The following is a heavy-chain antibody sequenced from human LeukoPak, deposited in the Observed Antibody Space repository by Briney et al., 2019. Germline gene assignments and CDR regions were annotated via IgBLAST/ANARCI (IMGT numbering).Heavy chain of an antibody. CDR2: INIDGTSI. D-gene: IGHD6-13*01. CDR1: GFNINKFW. J-gene: IGHJ4*02. V-gene: IGHV3-74*01. CDR3: VRIPETGTSFDF. Sequence: GGSLRLSCAATGFNINKFWMHWVRQAPGKGLVWVSRINIDGTSISYADSVKGRFTISRDNAKNTLYLQMNSLRAEDTAVYFCVRIPETGTSFDFWGQGTLVTVSS.